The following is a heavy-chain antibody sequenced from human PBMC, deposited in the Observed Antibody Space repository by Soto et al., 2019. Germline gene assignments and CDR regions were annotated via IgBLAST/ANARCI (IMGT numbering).Heavy chain of an antibody. CDR3: TRLGCNGGSRPFDP. CDR1: GCSINDYY. CDR2: IYYKGNT. J-gene: IGHJ5*02. D-gene: IGHD2-15*01. V-gene: IGHV4-59*08. Sequence: SDTLSLTCTFSGCSINDYYWTWILQPPGKGLELIGYIYYKGNTNYNPSLKGRVTMSADTSKNQFSLRLSSVTAADTAVYFCTRLGCNGGSRPFDPWGQGTLVTVS.